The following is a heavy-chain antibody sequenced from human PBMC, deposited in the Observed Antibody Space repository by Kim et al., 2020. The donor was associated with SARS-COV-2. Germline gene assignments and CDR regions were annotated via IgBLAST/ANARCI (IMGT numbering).Heavy chain of an antibody. D-gene: IGHD3-22*01. V-gene: IGHV4-31*03. Sequence: SETLSLTCTVSGGSISSGGYYWGWIRQHPGKGLEWIGYIYYSGSTYYNPSLKSRVTISVDTSKNQFSLKLSSVTAADTAVYYCARDSLRVVITTYYYGMDAWGQGTTVTVSS. CDR3: ARDSLRVVITTYYYGMDA. CDR2: IYYSGST. CDR1: GGSISSGGYY. J-gene: IGHJ6*02.